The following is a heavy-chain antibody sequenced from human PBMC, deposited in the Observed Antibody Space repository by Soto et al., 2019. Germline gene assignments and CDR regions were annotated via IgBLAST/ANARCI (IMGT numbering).Heavy chain of an antibody. J-gene: IGHJ5*02. D-gene: IGHD3-16*01. CDR2: IYHSGST. CDR1: GGSISSGNW. CDR3: SRRGRTSINWFDT. V-gene: IGHV4-4*02. Sequence: QVQLQESGPGLVKPSGTLSLTCVVSGGSISSGNWWSWVRQPPGKGLEWIGEIYHSGSTNYNPSLNSRVTISIDKSKNQFSLKLSSVTAADTAVYYCSRRGRTSINWFDTWGQGTLVIVSS.